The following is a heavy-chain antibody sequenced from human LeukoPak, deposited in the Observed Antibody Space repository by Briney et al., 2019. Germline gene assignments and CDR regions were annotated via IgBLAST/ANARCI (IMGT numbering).Heavy chain of an antibody. J-gene: IGHJ4*02. CDR2: ISSSGSSM. CDR3: ARVGPRVYFDY. Sequence: GGSLRLSCAASGFTFSSYEMNWVRQAPGKGLEWVSYISSSGSSMYYAGSVKGRFTISRDNAKNSLYLQMNSLRAEDTAVYYCARVGPRVYFDYWGQGTLVTVSS. CDR1: GFTFSSYE. V-gene: IGHV3-48*03. D-gene: IGHD3-16*01.